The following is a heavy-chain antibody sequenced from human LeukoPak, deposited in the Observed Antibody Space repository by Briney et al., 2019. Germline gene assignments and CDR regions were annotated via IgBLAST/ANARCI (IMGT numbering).Heavy chain of an antibody. Sequence: PSETLSLTCTVSGGSISSSSYYWGWIRQPPGKGLEWIGSIYYSGSTYYNPSPKSRVTISVDTSNNQFSLKLSSVTAADAAVNYRARSDRYGSSGDEDFDIWGQGTMATVSS. J-gene: IGHJ3*02. CDR1: GGSISSSSYY. CDR3: ARSDRYGSSGDEDFDI. V-gene: IGHV4-39*01. D-gene: IGHD3-22*01. CDR2: IYYSGST.